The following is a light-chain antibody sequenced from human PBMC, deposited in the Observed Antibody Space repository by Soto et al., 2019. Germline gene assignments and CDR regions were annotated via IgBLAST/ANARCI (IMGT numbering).Light chain of an antibody. CDR2: DNN. CDR1: SSNIGNNY. CDR3: GAWDSSLTAVV. V-gene: IGLV1-51*01. Sequence: QSVLTQPPSVSAAPGQKVTISCCESSSNIGNNYVSWYQQFPGTAPKLLIYDNNKRPSGIPDRFSGSKSGTSATLDITGLQTGDEADYYCGAWDSSLTAVVFGGGTKLTVL. J-gene: IGLJ2*01.